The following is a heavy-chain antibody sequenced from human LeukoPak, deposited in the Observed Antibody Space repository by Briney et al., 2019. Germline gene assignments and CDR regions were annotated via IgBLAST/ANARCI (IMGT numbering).Heavy chain of an antibody. CDR2: ISSSSSYI. CDR3: ATPTGIVGARDV. Sequence: GGSLRLSCAASGFTFSSYSMNWARQAPGKGLEWVSSISSSSSYIYYADSVKGRFTISRDNAKNSLYLQMNSLRAEDTAVYYCATPTGIVGARDVWGQGTLVTVSS. J-gene: IGHJ4*02. D-gene: IGHD1-26*01. CDR1: GFTFSSYS. V-gene: IGHV3-21*01.